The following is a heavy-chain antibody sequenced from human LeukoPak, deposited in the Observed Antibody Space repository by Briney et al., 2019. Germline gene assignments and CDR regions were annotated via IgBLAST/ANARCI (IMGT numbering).Heavy chain of an antibody. Sequence: ASVKVSCKASGYTFTSYGISWVRQAPGQGLEWIGLISAYNGNTNYAQKLKGRVTMTTDTSTSTAYMELRSLRSDDTAVYYCARDIILEAAYGGDLGYWGQGTLVTVSS. CDR1: GYTFTSYG. CDR2: ISAYNGNT. J-gene: IGHJ4*02. CDR3: ARDIILEAAYGGDLGY. V-gene: IGHV1-18*01. D-gene: IGHD4-23*01.